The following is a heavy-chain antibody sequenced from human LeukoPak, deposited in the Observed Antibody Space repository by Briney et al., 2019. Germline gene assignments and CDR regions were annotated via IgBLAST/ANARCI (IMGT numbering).Heavy chain of an antibody. V-gene: IGHV3-66*01. CDR3: ARAQYSGSTGRDY. CDR2: IYSGGNT. Sequence: PGGSLRLSCAASGFTFSSYAMSWVRQAPGKGLEWVSVIYSGGNTYYADSVKGRFTISRDNSKDTLYLEMNSLRVEDTAVYYCARAQYSGSTGRDYWGQGTLVTVSS. J-gene: IGHJ4*02. CDR1: GFTFSSYA. D-gene: IGHD1-26*01.